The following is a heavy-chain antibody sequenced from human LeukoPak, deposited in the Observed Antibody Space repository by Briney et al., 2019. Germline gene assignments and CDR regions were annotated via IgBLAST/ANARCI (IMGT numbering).Heavy chain of an antibody. J-gene: IGHJ4*02. CDR2: IIPILGIA. D-gene: IGHD5-18*01. V-gene: IGHV1-69*04. CDR1: GGTFSSYA. Sequence: ASVKVSCKASGGTFSSYAISWVRQAPGQGLEWMGRIIPILGIANYAQKFQGRVTITADKSTSTAYMELSSLRSEDTAVYYCARENPSFGYSYGYLGYWGQGTLVTVSS. CDR3: ARENPSFGYSYGYLGY.